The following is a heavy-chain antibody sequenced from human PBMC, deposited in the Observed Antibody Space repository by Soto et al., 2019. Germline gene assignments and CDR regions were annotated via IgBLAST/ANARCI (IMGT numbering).Heavy chain of an antibody. CDR1: GGPFRGYG. J-gene: IGHJ6*02. Sequence: QVQLVQSGPEVKKTGSSMKVSCKASGGPFRGYGLNWVRQAPGQGLEWIGGIIPNFGAPNYAQKFQGRVSITADEVTTTIYMELKGLGSEDTAVYYCATPARDFYGPFYQHSGLDVWGQGTRLTVSS. CDR3: ATPARDFYGPFYQHSGLDV. V-gene: IGHV1-69*01. CDR2: IIPNFGAP. D-gene: IGHD3-16*01.